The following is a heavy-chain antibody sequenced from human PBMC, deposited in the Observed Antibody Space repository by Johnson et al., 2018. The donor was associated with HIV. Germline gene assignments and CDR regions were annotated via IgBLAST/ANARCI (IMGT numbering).Heavy chain of an antibody. V-gene: IGHV3-74*02. CDR2: IKTDGSNT. CDR1: GFTFSSYW. J-gene: IGHJ3*02. Sequence: VQLVESGGGVVQPGRSVRLSCAASGFTFSSYWMHWVRQAPGKGLMWVSNIKTDGSNTNYADSVKGRFTISRDNAKNTVYLQMDSLRDEDMAVYYCARGALGSCDIWGQGTMVTVSA. CDR3: ARGALGSCDI. D-gene: IGHD3-10*01.